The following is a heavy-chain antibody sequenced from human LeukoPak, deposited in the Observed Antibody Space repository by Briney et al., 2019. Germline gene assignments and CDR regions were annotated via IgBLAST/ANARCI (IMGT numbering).Heavy chain of an antibody. V-gene: IGHV4-34*01. CDR2: INHSGST. J-gene: IGHJ4*02. Sequence: SETLSLTCAVYGGSFSGYYWSWIRQPPGKGLEWIGEINHSGSTNYTPSLKSRVTISVDTSKNQFSLKLSSVTAADTAVYYCARGFSGSWFSNYWGQGTLVTVSS. CDR3: ARGFSGSWFSNY. CDR1: GGSFSGYY. D-gene: IGHD6-13*01.